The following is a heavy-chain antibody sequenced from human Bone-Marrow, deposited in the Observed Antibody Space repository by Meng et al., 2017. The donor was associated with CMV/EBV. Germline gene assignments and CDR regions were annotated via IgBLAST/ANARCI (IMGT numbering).Heavy chain of an antibody. CDR2: ISSSSTI. V-gene: IGHV3-69-1*01. Sequence: GESLKISCAASGFTFSDYYMNWVRQAPGKGLEWVSSISSSSTIYYADSVKGRFTISRDNAKNSLYLQMNSLRAEDTAVYYCAKDSSSWSHYYFDYWGQGTLVTVSS. D-gene: IGHD6-13*01. CDR1: GFTFSDYY. J-gene: IGHJ4*02. CDR3: AKDSSSWSHYYFDY.